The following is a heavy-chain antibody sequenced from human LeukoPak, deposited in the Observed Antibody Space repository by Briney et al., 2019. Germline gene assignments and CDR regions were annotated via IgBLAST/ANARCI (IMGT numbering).Heavy chain of an antibody. J-gene: IGHJ6*02. Sequence: GASVKVSCKASGGTFSSYAISWVRQAPGQGLEWMGRIIPILGIANYVQKFQGRVTITADKSTSTAYMELSSLRSEDTAVYYCARETFTVTTLVYYYYGMDVWGQGTTVTVSS. CDR3: ARETFTVTTLVYYYYGMDV. CDR2: IIPILGIA. D-gene: IGHD4-17*01. CDR1: GGTFSSYA. V-gene: IGHV1-69*04.